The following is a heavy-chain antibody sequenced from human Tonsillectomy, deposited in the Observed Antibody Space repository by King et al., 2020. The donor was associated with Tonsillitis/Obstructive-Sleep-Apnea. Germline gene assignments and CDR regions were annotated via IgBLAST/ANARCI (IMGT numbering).Heavy chain of an antibody. J-gene: IGHJ4*02. Sequence: QVQLQESGPGLVKPSETPSLTCTVSGGSISSYYWSWVRQPPGKGLEWIGYIYYSGRANYNPSLKSRVTISLDTSQNQFSLKLGSVTAADTAVYYCARAAAGTEGYYFDFWGQGTLVTVSS. CDR3: ARAAAGTEGYYFDF. D-gene: IGHD6-13*01. V-gene: IGHV4-59*01. CDR2: IYYSGRA. CDR1: GGSISSYY.